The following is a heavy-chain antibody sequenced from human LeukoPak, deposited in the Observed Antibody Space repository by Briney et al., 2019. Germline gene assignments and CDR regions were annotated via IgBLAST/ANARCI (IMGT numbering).Heavy chain of an antibody. D-gene: IGHD4-23*01. J-gene: IGHJ4*02. CDR2: IIPIFGTA. V-gene: IGHV1-69*13. Sequence: ASVKVSCHASGGTFSSYAISWVRQAPGQGLEWMGGIIPIFGTANYAQKFQGRVTITADESTSTAYMELSSLRSEDTAVYYCAKYGGHGIDYWGQRTLVTVSS. CDR3: AKYGGHGIDY. CDR1: GGTFSSYA.